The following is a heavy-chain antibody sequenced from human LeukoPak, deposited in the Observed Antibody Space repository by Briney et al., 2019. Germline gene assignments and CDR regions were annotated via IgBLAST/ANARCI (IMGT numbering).Heavy chain of an antibody. J-gene: IGHJ4*02. V-gene: IGHV3-23*01. Sequence: GGSLRLSCAASGFTFSSYAMSWVRQAPGTGLQWVSTISGSGDSTYYADSVKGRFTISRDNSKNTLYLQMNSLRAEDTAVYYCAKSESGSYSGDFDYWGQGTLVTVSS. CDR3: AKSESGSYSGDFDY. CDR1: GFTFSSYA. CDR2: ISGSGDST. D-gene: IGHD3-10*01.